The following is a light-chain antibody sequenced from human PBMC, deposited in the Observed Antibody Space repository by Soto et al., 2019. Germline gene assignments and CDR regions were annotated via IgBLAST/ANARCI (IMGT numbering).Light chain of an antibody. Sequence: QSVLTQPASVSGSPGQSITISCSGISPDFGVSWYQHFPGKAPKLLIFEVSNRPSGVSTRFSGSKSGNMAFLTISGLQSEDEGLYHCSSYSSTTTLFGGGTKLPS. CDR1: SPDFG. V-gene: IGLV2-14*01. CDR2: EVS. J-gene: IGLJ2*01. CDR3: SSYSSTTTL.